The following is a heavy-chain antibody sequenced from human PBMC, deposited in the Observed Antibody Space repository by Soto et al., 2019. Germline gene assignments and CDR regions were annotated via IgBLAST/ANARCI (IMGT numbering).Heavy chain of an antibody. CDR1: GYTFTSYY. CDR2: INPSGGST. CDR3: ARDSLQWLVV. Sequence: QVQLVQSGAEVKKPGASVKVSCKASGYTFTSYYMHWVRQAPGQGLEWMGIINPSGGSTSYAQKLRGRVTMTRETSPSTVYMELSSLRSEDTAVYYCARDSLQWLVVWGQGTKVTVSS. D-gene: IGHD6-19*01. V-gene: IGHV1-46*04. J-gene: IGHJ6*02.